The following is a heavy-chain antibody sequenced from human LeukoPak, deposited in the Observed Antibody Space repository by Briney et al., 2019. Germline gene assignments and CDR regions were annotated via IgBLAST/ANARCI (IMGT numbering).Heavy chain of an antibody. CDR3: ARATQRYCSGTTCFPYWFDT. J-gene: IGHJ5*02. CDR1: GGSMTHYF. V-gene: IGHV4-4*09. D-gene: IGHD2-2*01. Sequence: PSGTLSLTCTVSGGSMTHYFWNWLRQPPGKGLEWIGYTHTSGSPDYSRSLKSRVTISLDTSKNQFSLMLSSVTAADTAVYFCARATQRYCSGTTCFPYWFDTWGQGTLATVSS. CDR2: THTSGSP.